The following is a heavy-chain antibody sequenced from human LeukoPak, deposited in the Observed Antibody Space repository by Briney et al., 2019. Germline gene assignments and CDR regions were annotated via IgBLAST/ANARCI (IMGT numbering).Heavy chain of an antibody. CDR3: ARWYYDDSGIYHDAFDV. CDR2: IWYDGDII. J-gene: IGHJ3*01. CDR1: GFTFSSYG. V-gene: IGHV3-33*01. Sequence: GRSLRLSCEASGFTFSSYGIHWVRQAPGKGLEWVAIIWYDGDIIYYADSVKGRFTVSRDNSKNTVYLQMSSLRADDTAVYYCARWYYDDSGIYHDAFDVWGRGTMVTVSA. D-gene: IGHD3-22*01.